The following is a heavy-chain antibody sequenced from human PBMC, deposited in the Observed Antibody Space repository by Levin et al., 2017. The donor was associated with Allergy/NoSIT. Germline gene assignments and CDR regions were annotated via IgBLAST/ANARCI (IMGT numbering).Heavy chain of an antibody. V-gene: IGHV4-39*01. CDR3: ARHEYRSSWYLSWFDP. D-gene: IGHD6-13*01. J-gene: IGHJ5*02. CDR2: IYYSGST. CDR1: GGSIRSSSYY. Sequence: SQTLSLTCTVSGGSIRSSSYYWGWIRQPPGKGLEWIGSIYYSGSTYYNPSLKSRVTISVDTSKNQFSLKLSSVTAADTAVYYCARHEYRSSWYLSWFDPWGQGTLVTVSS.